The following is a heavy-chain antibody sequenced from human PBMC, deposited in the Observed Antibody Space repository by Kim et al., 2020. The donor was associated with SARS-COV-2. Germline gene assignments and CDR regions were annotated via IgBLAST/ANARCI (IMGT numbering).Heavy chain of an antibody. V-gene: IGHV1-8*01. CDR1: GYTFTSYD. D-gene: IGHD3-16*01. J-gene: IGHJ6*02. CDR2: MNPNSGNT. Sequence: ASVKVSCKASGYTFTSYDINWVRQATGQGLEWMGWMNPNSGNTGYAQKFQGRVTMTRNTSISTAYMELSSLRSEDTAVYYCARIWTFGVLYYYYGMDVWGQGTTVTVSS. CDR3: ARIWTFGVLYYYYGMDV.